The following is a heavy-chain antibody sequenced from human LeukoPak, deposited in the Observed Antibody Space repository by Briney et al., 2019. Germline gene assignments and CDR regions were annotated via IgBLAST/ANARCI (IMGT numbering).Heavy chain of an antibody. V-gene: IGHV4-59*01. CDR3: ARGFDGVAGWFDP. CDR2: ISYRGST. J-gene: IGHJ5*02. CDR1: GGSINNYY. Sequence: PSETLSLTCTVSGGSINNYYWSWIRQSPGKGLEWIGYISYRGSTKYNLSLKSRVTISVDTSKNQFSLKLNSVIAADTAVYYCARGFDGVAGWFDPWGQGTLVTVSS. D-gene: IGHD3-9*01.